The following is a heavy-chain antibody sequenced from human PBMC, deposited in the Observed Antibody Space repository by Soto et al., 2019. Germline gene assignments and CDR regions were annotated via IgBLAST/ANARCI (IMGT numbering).Heavy chain of an antibody. V-gene: IGHV1-69*01. CDR3: AREGAYGGSRDFDY. CDR2: IIPIFGTA. J-gene: IGHJ4*02. Sequence: QVQLVQSGAEVKKPGSSVKVSCKASGGTFSSYAISWVRQAPGQGLEWMGGIIPIFGTANYAQKFQGRVTITADESTSTAYMELSSLRSEDTAVYYCAREGAYGGSRDFDYWGQGTLVTVSS. D-gene: IGHD2-15*01. CDR1: GGTFSSYA.